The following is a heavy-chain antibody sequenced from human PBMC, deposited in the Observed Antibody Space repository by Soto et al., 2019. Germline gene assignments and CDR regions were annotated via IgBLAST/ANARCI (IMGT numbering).Heavy chain of an antibody. Sequence: EVQLVESGGGLVQPGGSLRLSCAASGFTVSSNYMSWVRQAPGKGLEWVSVIYSGGSTYYADSVKGGFTISRDNSKNTLYLQMNSLRGEETAVYYCARDPDLIFGVGVDAFDFWGQGTMVTVSS. J-gene: IGHJ3*01. D-gene: IGHD3-3*01. CDR2: IYSGGST. CDR1: GFTVSSNY. V-gene: IGHV3-66*01. CDR3: ARDPDLIFGVGVDAFDF.